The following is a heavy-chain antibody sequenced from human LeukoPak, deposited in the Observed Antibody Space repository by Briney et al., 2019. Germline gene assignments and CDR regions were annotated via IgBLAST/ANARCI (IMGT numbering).Heavy chain of an antibody. CDR1: GYTFTSYD. J-gene: IGHJ4*02. CDR2: MNPNSGNT. V-gene: IGHV1-8*01. CDR3: ARVPQGSYVGWAISYYFDY. Sequence: ASVKVSCKASGYTFTSYDTDWVRQATGQGLEWMGWMNPNSGNTGYAQKFQGRVTMTRNTSISTAYMELSSLRSEDTAVYYCARVPQGSYVGWAISYYFDYWGQGTLVTVSS. D-gene: IGHD3-10*01.